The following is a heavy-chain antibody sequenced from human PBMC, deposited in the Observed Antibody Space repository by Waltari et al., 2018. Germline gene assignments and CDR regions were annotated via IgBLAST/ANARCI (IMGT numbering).Heavy chain of an antibody. CDR1: GFTFSSYT. CDR3: AREWGVMVGTAAFYFDY. J-gene: IGHJ4*02. V-gene: IGHV3-21*02. CDR2: MSSGSSYI. D-gene: IGHD2-15*01. Sequence: EVQLVGSGGGLVKPGGSLRLSCAASGFTFSSYTMNWVRQAPGEGLEWISSMSSGSSYIYYADSVKGRFIISRDNAKNSLYLQMNSLRAEDTAVYYCAREWGVMVGTAAFYFDYWGQGTLVTVSS.